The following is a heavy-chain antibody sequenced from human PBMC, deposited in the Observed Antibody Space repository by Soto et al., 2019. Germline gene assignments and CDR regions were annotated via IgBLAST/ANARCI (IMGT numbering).Heavy chain of an antibody. V-gene: IGHV1-24*01. CDR3: ATVQAAPYNFDY. CDR1: GYTLTELS. CDR2: FDPEDGET. J-gene: IGHJ4*02. Sequence: VASVKVSCKVSGYTLTELSMHWVRQAPGKGLEWMGGFDPEDGETIYAQKFQGRVTMTEDTSTDTAYMELSSLRSEDTAVYYCATVQAAPYNFDYWGQGTLVTVSS. D-gene: IGHD6-6*01.